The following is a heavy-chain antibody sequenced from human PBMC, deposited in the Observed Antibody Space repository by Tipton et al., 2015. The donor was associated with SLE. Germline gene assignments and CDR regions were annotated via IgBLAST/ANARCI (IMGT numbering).Heavy chain of an antibody. J-gene: IGHJ5*01. V-gene: IGHV4-38-2*02. Sequence: TLSLTCTDSLYSIGSGFYWDWVRQAPGKGLEWVATMHHNGSTYYNPSLRSRVAVSMDTSRNQFSLRLKSVTAADTAVYYCATGHFDFWGQGRLVTVSS. CDR1: LYSIGSGFY. CDR3: ATGHFDF. D-gene: IGHD1-1*01. CDR2: MHHNGST.